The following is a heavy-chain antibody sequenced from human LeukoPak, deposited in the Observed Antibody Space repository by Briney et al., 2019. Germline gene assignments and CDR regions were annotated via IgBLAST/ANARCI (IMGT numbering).Heavy chain of an antibody. CDR2: ISGSGGST. Sequence: PGGSLILSCAASGFTFSSYAMSWVRQAPGKGLEWVSAISGSGGSTYYADSVKGRFTISRDNSKNTLYLQMNSLRAEDTAVYYCAKTPRITMVRGVKISYWGQGTLVTVSS. D-gene: IGHD3-10*01. CDR1: GFTFSSYA. J-gene: IGHJ4*02. V-gene: IGHV3-23*01. CDR3: AKTPRITMVRGVKISY.